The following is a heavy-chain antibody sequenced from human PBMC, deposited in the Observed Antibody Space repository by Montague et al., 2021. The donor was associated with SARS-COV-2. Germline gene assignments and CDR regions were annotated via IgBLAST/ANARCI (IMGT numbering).Heavy chain of an antibody. Sequence: SETLSLTCTVSGGSISSYNWCWIWQPPGKGLEWIWFIYYSGSTNYNSTLNSRVTISLDMSKNQFPLKLNSVTAADTAVYFCARGSYAPDAFDIWGQGTMVTVSS. CDR2: IYYSGST. D-gene: IGHD2-2*01. CDR3: ARGSYAPDAFDI. V-gene: IGHV4-59*01. CDR1: GGSISSYN. J-gene: IGHJ3*02.